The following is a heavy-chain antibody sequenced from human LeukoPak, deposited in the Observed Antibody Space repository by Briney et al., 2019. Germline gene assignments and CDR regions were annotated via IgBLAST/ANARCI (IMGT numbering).Heavy chain of an antibody. V-gene: IGHV4-30-2*01. J-gene: IGHJ3*02. Sequence: SETLSLTCTVSGGSISSGGYYWSWIRQPPGKGLEWIGYIYHSGSTYYNPSLKSRVTISVDRSKNQFSLKLSSVTAADTAVYYCARRLDVVVPAATVDAFDIWGQGTMVTVSS. CDR1: GGSISSGGYY. CDR2: IYHSGST. D-gene: IGHD2-2*01. CDR3: ARRLDVVVPAATVDAFDI.